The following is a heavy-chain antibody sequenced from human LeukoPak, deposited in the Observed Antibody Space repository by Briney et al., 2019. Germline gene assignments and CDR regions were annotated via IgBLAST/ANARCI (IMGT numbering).Heavy chain of an antibody. Sequence: SQTLSLTCTVSGGSISSGGYYWSWIRQHPGKGLEWIGYIYYSGNAHYNPSLKSRLTISVDTSKNQFSLKLTSVTAADTAVYYCARASPDDYGDYESYWGQGTLVTVSS. CDR2: IYYSGNA. CDR3: ARASPDDYGDYESY. V-gene: IGHV4-31*03. D-gene: IGHD4-17*01. J-gene: IGHJ4*02. CDR1: GGSISSGGYY.